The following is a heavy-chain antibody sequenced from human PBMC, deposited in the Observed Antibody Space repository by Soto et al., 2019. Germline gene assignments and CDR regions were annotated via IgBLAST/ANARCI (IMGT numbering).Heavy chain of an antibody. J-gene: IGHJ4*02. Sequence: EVQLLESGGGLVQPGGSLRLSCAASGFTFSSYAMSWVRPAPGKGLEWVSAISGSGGSTYYADSVKGRFTISRDNSKNTLYLQMNSLRVEDTAEYYCAKDRGWPKFDYWVQVTLVSVSS. CDR2: ISGSGGST. CDR3: AKDRGWPKFDY. D-gene: IGHD6-19*01. V-gene: IGHV3-23*01. CDR1: GFTFSSYA.